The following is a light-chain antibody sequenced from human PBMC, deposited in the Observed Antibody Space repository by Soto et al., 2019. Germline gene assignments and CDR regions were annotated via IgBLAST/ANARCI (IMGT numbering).Light chain of an antibody. CDR3: QQSQNINPPT. V-gene: IGKV1-5*01. CDR2: DAS. CDR1: QSVSRW. J-gene: IGKJ4*01. Sequence: DVQMTQSPSTLSASVGDRVTVTCRASQSVSRWVAWYQQKVGKAPKLLIFDASSLESGVPPRFSGSGSGTEFTLTISSLHPDDGPTYYCQQSQNINPPTFGDVTKVEI.